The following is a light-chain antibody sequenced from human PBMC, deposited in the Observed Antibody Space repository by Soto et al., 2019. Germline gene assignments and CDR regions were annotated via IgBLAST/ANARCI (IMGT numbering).Light chain of an antibody. CDR3: QQYDNWPPIT. V-gene: IGKV3-15*01. CDR1: QSVSNN. Sequence: EIVMTQSPATLSVSPGERATLSCGASQSVSNNLAWYQQKPGQTPRLLIYSASTRAAGIPARFRGSRSGTEFTLTISSLLSEDFAVYYCQQYDNWPPITFGQGTRLEIK. CDR2: SAS. J-gene: IGKJ5*01.